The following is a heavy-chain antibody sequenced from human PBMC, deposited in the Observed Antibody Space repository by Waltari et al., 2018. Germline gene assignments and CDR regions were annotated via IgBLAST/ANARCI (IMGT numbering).Heavy chain of an antibody. CDR1: GYTFTSYA. D-gene: IGHD3-10*01. CDR2: LNAVNGNT. J-gene: IGHJ4*02. CDR3: ARVGEANAIDY. V-gene: IGHV1-3*03. Sequence: QVQLVQSGAEVKKPGASVKVSCKASGYTFTSYAMHWVRQAPGQRLEWIGGLNAVNGNTKYSQEFQGRVTITRDTSASTAYMELSSLRSEDMAVYYCARVGEANAIDYWGQGTLVTVSS.